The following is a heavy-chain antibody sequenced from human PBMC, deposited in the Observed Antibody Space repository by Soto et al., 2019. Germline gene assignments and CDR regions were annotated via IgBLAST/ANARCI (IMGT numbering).Heavy chain of an antibody. V-gene: IGHV3-33*01. Sequence: QVQLVESGGGVVQPGRSLRLSCAASGFTFSSYGMHWVRQAPGKGLEWVAVIWYDGSNKYYADSVKGRFTISRDNSKNTLYLQMNSLRAEDTAVYYCAREWPRYGRNWFDHWGQGTLVTVSS. D-gene: IGHD3-16*01. CDR1: GFTFSSYG. CDR3: AREWPRYGRNWFDH. J-gene: IGHJ5*02. CDR2: IWYDGSNK.